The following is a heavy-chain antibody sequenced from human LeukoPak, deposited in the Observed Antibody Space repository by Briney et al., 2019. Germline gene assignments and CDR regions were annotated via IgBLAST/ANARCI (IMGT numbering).Heavy chain of an antibody. CDR1: GASISGSGYY. D-gene: IGHD1-26*01. CDR2: IYSSGST. J-gene: IGHJ4*02. Sequence: SETLSLTCAVSGASISGSGYYWGWIRQPPGKGLEWIGNIYSSGSTYYNASLQSRVTISIDTSKNQFSLRLNSVTAADTAMYYCAKSGGYGLIDYWGQGTRVTVS. CDR3: AKSGGYGLIDY. V-gene: IGHV4-39*01.